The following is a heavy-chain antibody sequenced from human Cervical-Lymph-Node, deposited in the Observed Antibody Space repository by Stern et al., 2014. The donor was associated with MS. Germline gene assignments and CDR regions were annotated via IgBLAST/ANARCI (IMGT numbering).Heavy chain of an antibody. Sequence: QVQLVQSGAEVKKPGSSVKVSCKASGGTFSSYAISWVRQAPGQGLEWMGGIIPIFGTANYAQKFPGRVTITAAESTSTDYMELSSLGAEDTAVYYCARDRWDGGNLFDYWGQGTLVTVSS. CDR3: ARDRWDGGNLFDY. D-gene: IGHD4-23*01. V-gene: IGHV1-69*01. CDR1: GGTFSSYA. J-gene: IGHJ4*02. CDR2: IIPIFGTA.